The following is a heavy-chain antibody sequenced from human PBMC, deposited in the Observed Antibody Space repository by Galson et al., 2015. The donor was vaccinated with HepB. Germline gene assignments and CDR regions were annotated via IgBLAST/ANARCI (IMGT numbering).Heavy chain of an antibody. Sequence: SVKVSCKASGGTFSSEANSWVRQAPGQGLEWMGGIIPIFGTANYAQKFQGRVTITADESTSTAYMELSSLRSEDTAVYYCARYIVVVPAAINWFDPWGQGTLVTVSS. CDR1: GGTFSSEA. CDR3: ARYIVVVPAAINWFDP. D-gene: IGHD2-2*01. J-gene: IGHJ5*02. V-gene: IGHV1-69*13. CDR2: IIPIFGTA.